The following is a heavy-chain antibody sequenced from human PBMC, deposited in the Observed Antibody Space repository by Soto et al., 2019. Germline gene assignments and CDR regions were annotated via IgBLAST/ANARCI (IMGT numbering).Heavy chain of an antibody. CDR2: INAGNGNT. CDR3: ARDGDIVATTPPHRTTTGYYGMDV. V-gene: IGHV1-3*05. J-gene: IGHJ6*02. CDR1: GYTFTSYA. Sequence: QVQLVQSGAEEKKPGASVKVSCKASGYTFTSYAMHWVRQAPGQRLEWMGWINAGNGNTKYSQKFQGRVTITRDTSASTAYMELSSLRSEDTAVYYCARDGDIVATTPPHRTTTGYYGMDVWGQGTTVTVSS. D-gene: IGHD5-12*01.